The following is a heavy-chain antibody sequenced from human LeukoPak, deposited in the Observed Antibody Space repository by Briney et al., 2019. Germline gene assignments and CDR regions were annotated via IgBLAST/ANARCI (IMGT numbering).Heavy chain of an antibody. D-gene: IGHD3-10*01. CDR3: ARGSDSGSYYDY. Sequence: ASVKVSCKASGYTFTSYGISWVRQAPGQELERMGWISAYNGNTNYAQKLQGRVTMTTDTSTSTAYMELRSLRSDDTAVYYCARGSDSGSYYDYWGQGTLVTVSS. CDR2: ISAYNGNT. J-gene: IGHJ4*02. V-gene: IGHV1-18*01. CDR1: GYTFTSYG.